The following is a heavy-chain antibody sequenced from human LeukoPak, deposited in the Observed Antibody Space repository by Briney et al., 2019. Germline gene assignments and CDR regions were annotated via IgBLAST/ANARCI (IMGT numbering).Heavy chain of an antibody. D-gene: IGHD3-16*01. CDR2: MYSSGST. J-gene: IGHJ4*02. CDR1: GGSISITSYY. Sequence: SETLSLTCTVSGGSISITSYYWGWIRQPPGKGLEWIGSMYSSGSTYYNPSLKSRVTISVDTSKNQFSLKLSSVTAADTAVYYCARGHSSSRQYDYVWGSSSKPISGVYYFDYWGQGTLVTVSS. CDR3: ARGHSSSRQYDYVWGSSSKPISGVYYFDY. V-gene: IGHV4-39*07.